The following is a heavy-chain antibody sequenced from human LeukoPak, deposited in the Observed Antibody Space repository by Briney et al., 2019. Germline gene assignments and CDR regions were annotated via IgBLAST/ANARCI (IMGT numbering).Heavy chain of an antibody. CDR1: GFTFSSYS. CDR3: ARGSRGWYEVPDDFDY. D-gene: IGHD2-15*01. CDR2: ISSSSSNI. V-gene: IGHV3-48*04. Sequence: PGGSLRLSCAASGFTFSSYSMNWVRQAPGKGLEWVSYISSSSSNIYYADSVKGRFTISRDNAKNSLYMQINSLRAEDTAVYYCARGSRGWYEVPDDFDYWGQGTLVTVSS. J-gene: IGHJ4*02.